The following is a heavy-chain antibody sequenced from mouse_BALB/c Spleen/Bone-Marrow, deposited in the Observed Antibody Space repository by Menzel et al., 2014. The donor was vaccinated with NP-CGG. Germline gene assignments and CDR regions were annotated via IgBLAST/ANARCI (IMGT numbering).Heavy chain of an antibody. Sequence: EAMLVESGGGLVQSGGSMKLSCVASGFTFSNYWMNWVRQSPEKGLEWVAEIRLKSNNYATHYAESVKGRFTISRDDSKSSVYLQMNNLRPEDTGIYYCTRSLRLFDYWGQGTTLTVSS. V-gene: IGHV6-6*02. CDR1: GFTFSNYW. J-gene: IGHJ2*01. CDR3: TRSLRLFDY. CDR2: IRLKSNNYAT.